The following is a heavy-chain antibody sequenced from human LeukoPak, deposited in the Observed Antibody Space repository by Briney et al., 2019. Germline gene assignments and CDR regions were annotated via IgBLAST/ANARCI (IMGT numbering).Heavy chain of an antibody. V-gene: IGHV1-18*01. Sequence: GASVKVSCKASGYTFTSYAMHWVRQAPGQGLEWMGWISAYNGDTCYAQRFQGRLTMTTDTSTSTAYMDLRSLRSDDTAVYYCAREHDNKVRYYNGMDVWGQGTTVTVSS. CDR2: ISAYNGDT. J-gene: IGHJ6*02. CDR1: GYTFTSYA. CDR3: AREHDNKVRYYNGMDV. D-gene: IGHD3-22*01.